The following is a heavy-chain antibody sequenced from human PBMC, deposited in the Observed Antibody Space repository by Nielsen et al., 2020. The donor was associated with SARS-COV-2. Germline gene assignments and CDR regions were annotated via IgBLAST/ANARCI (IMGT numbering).Heavy chain of an antibody. J-gene: IGHJ4*02. V-gene: IGHV3-53*01. CDR2: IYSGGST. D-gene: IGHD3-3*01. CDR3: AGGHYDSLY. CDR1: GFTVSSNY. Sequence: GESLKISCAASGFTVSSNYMSWVRQAPGKGLEWVSVIYSGGSTYYADSVKGRFTISRDNSKNTLYLQMNSLRAEDTAVYYCAGGHYDSLYWGQGTLVTVSS.